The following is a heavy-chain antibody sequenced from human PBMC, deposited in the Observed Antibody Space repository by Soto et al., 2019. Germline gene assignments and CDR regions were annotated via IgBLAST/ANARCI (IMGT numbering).Heavy chain of an antibody. CDR1: GFTFSDYY. CDR2: ISGSGTNT. J-gene: IGHJ4*02. D-gene: IGHD2-8*01. V-gene: IGHV3-23*01. Sequence: PGGSLRLSCAASGFTFSDYYMSWIRQAPGKGLEWVSVISGSGTNTYYAGSVKGRVTISRDNSNNTLWLQMDRLRAEDTAIYYCAKGGTNDYSPLDFCGQGTPVTVSS. CDR3: AKGGTNDYSPLDF.